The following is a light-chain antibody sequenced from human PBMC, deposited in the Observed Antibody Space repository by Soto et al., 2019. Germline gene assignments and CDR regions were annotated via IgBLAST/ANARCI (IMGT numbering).Light chain of an antibody. CDR3: QQYHSYRT. V-gene: IGKV1-5*03. J-gene: IGKJ1*01. Sequence: DIQMTQSPSTLSGSVGDRVSITCRASQTISSWLAWYQQKPGKAPKLLIYQASSLGSGVPSRFSGSGSGTEFTLAISSLQPDDFATYYCQQYHSYRTFGQGTKVDIK. CDR2: QAS. CDR1: QTISSW.